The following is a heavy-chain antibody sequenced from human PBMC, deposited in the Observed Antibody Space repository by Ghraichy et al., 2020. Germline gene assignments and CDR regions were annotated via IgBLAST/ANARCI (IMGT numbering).Heavy chain of an antibody. V-gene: IGHV1-18*04. Sequence: ASVKVSCRASGFTFTNYGISWVRQAPGQGLEWMGWVTSYNGNKNNAHSLQGRVTLTASGDTAYMELNSLTSDDTAVYYCARVKCDSGTCYDYYYYGMDVWGQGTTVTVSS. D-gene: IGHD2-15*01. J-gene: IGHJ6*02. CDR3: ARVKCDSGTCYDYYYYGMDV. CDR2: VTSYNGNK. CDR1: GFTFTNYG.